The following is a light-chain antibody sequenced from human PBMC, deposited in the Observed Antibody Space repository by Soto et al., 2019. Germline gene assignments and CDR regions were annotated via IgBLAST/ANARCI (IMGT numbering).Light chain of an antibody. CDR1: QDISRS. V-gene: IGKV1-5*03. Sequence: DIQMTQSPSTLSASVGDRVTVTCRASQDISRSLAWYQQKPGQAPKLLMYQASNLEREVPSRFSSSRTATEFTLTISSLQPYDFATYYCQQYKRYSPYTFGQGTKLEI. CDR3: QQYKRYSPYT. J-gene: IGKJ2*01. CDR2: QAS.